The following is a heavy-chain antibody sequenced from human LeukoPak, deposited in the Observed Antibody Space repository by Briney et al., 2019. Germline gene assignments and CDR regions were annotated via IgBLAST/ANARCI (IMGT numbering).Heavy chain of an antibody. CDR2: ISPNGDVT. V-gene: IGHV1-2*02. CDR3: VREYSSSNFDY. D-gene: IGHD6-6*01. Sequence: ASVKVSCKASGYTFTGYYMHWVRQAPGQGLEWMAWISPNGDVTHYAQNFQGRVTMTRDTSITTAYMELSSLRSDDTAVYYCVREYSSSNFDYWGQGTLVTVSS. J-gene: IGHJ4*02. CDR1: GYTFTGYY.